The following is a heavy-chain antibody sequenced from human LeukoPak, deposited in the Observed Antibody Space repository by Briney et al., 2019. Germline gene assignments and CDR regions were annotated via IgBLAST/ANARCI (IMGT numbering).Heavy chain of an antibody. J-gene: IGHJ4*02. CDR3: ARERLEGEKAFDY. V-gene: IGHV1-2*02. CDR2: TNSNTGDT. Sequence: ASVKVSCKASGYTFTSYYMHWVRQAPGQGLEWMGWTNSNTGDTNSVQKFQGRVTMTRDTSTGTVYMELSRLTSDDTAVYYCARERLEGEKAFDYWGQGTLVTVSS. CDR1: GYTFTSYY. D-gene: IGHD3-16*01.